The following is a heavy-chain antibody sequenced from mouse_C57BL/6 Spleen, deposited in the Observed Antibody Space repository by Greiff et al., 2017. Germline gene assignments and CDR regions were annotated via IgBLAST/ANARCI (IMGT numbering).Heavy chain of an antibody. V-gene: IGHV5-12*01. CDR2: ISNGGGST. D-gene: IGHD4-1*01. CDR3: ARQGGVTGTLFDY. Sequence: EVKLVESGGGLVQPGGSLKLSCAASGFTFSDYYMYWVRQTPEKRLEWVAYISNGGGSTYYPDTVKGRFTISRDNAKNTLYLQMSRLKSEDTAMYYCARQGGVTGTLFDYWGQGTTLTVSS. CDR1: GFTFSDYY. J-gene: IGHJ2*01.